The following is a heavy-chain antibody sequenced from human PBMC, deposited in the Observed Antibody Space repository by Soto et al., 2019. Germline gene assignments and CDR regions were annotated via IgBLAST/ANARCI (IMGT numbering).Heavy chain of an antibody. Sequence: QVQLVESGGGVVQPGRSLRLSCAASGFTFSSYAMHWVRQAPGKGLEWVAVISYDGSNKYYADSVKGRFTISRDNSKNTLYLQMNSLRAEDTAVYYCARVLGYCSGGSCSTGPDYWGQGTLVTVSS. V-gene: IGHV3-30-3*01. D-gene: IGHD2-15*01. CDR2: ISYDGSNK. CDR1: GFTFSSYA. J-gene: IGHJ4*02. CDR3: ARVLGYCSGGSCSTGPDY.